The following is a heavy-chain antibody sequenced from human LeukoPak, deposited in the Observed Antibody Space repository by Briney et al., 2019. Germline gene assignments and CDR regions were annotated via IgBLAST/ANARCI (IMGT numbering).Heavy chain of an antibody. D-gene: IGHD3-10*01. CDR3: ATYYYGSGSYYRFDP. CDR1: GYTVTGYY. V-gene: IGHV1-2*02. Sequence: ASVKVSCKASGYTVTGYYMHWVRQAPGQGLEWMGWINPNSGGTNYAQKFQGRVTMTRDTSISTAYMELSRLRSDDTAVYYCATYYYGSGSYYRFDPWGQGTLVTVSS. CDR2: INPNSGGT. J-gene: IGHJ5*02.